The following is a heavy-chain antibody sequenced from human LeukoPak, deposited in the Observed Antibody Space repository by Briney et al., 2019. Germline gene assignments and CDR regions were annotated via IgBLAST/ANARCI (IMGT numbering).Heavy chain of an antibody. D-gene: IGHD3-22*01. CDR1: GGSISSSSYY. CDR3: ARERVYYYDSSGYYGRSYYFDY. J-gene: IGHJ4*02. Sequence: SETLSLTCTVSGGSISSSSYYWGWIRQPPGKGLEWIGSIYYSGSTYYNPSLKSRVTISVDTSKNQFSLKLSSVTAADTAVYYCARERVYYYDSSGYYGRSYYFDYWGQGTLVTVSS. CDR2: IYYSGST. V-gene: IGHV4-39*07.